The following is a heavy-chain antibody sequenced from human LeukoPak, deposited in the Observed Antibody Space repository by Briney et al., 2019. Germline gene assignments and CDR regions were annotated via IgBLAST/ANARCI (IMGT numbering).Heavy chain of an antibody. CDR3: AKDLGSGWYDGGAFDI. Sequence: QPGGSLRLSCAASGFTFSSYGMHWVRQAPGKGLEWVAVIWYDGSNKYYADSVKGRFTISRDNSKNTLYLQMNSLRAEDTAVYYCAKDLGSGWYDGGAFDIWGQGTMVTVSS. V-gene: IGHV3-33*06. CDR1: GFTFSSYG. CDR2: IWYDGSNK. J-gene: IGHJ3*02. D-gene: IGHD6-19*01.